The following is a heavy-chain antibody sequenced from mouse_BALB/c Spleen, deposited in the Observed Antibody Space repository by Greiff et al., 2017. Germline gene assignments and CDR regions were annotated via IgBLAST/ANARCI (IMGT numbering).Heavy chain of an antibody. CDR1: GYSITSGYY. V-gene: IGHV3-6*02. Sequence: EVQLQQSGPGLVKPSQSLSLTCSVTGYSITSGYYWNWIRQFPGNKLEWMGYISYDGSNNYNPSLKNRISITRDTSKNQFFLKLNSVTTEDTATYYCARGGDYRYDYAMDYWGQGTSVTVSS. J-gene: IGHJ4*01. CDR3: ARGGDYRYDYAMDY. CDR2: ISYDGSN. D-gene: IGHD2-14*01.